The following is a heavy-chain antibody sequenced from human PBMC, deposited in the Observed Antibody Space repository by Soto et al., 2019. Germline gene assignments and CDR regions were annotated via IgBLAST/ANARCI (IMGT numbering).Heavy chain of an antibody. J-gene: IGHJ4*02. CDR3: ARTDIVATIGRGYSYGYNDY. V-gene: IGHV4-4*02. CDR1: GGSISSSNS. CDR2: IYHSGST. Sequence: PSETLSLTCAVSGGSISSSNSWSWVRQPPGKGLEWIGEIYHSGSTNYNPSLKSRVTISVDKSKNQFSLKLSSVTAADTAVYYCARTDIVATIGRGYSYGYNDYWGQGTLVTVSS. D-gene: IGHD5-18*01.